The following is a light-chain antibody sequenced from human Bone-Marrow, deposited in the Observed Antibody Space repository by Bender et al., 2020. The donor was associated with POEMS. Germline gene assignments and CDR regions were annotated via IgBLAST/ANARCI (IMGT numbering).Light chain of an antibody. CDR3: YSGDSGGEHYV. CDR2: EDT. J-gene: IGLJ3*02. Sequence: SYEMTQPPSVSVSPGHTARITCPGDALPEKFVYWYQQKSGQAPVLVIYEDTKRPSAIPERFSGSSSGTLATLTISGARVEDEADYYCYSGDSGGEHYVFGGGTKLTVL. V-gene: IGLV3-10*01. CDR1: ALPEKF.